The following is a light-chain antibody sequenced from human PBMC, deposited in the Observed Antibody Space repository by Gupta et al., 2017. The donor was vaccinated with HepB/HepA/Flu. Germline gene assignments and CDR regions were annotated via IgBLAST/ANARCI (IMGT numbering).Light chain of an antibody. J-gene: IGLJ2*01. CDR2: DVS. CDR1: SSDVGGYNS. V-gene: IGLV2-14*03. CDR3: TSFRSGSTLVI. Sequence: QSGLTQPASVSGSPGQSIPISCTGTSSDVGGYNSVSWYQQYPGRAPKLLIYDVSNRPSGVSNRFSGSKTGNSASLTISGLQAEDEAVYYCTSFRSGSTLVIFGGGTELTVL.